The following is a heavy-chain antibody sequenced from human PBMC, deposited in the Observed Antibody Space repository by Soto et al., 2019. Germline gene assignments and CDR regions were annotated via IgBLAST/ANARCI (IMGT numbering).Heavy chain of an antibody. V-gene: IGHV3-7*01. D-gene: IGHD2-15*01. J-gene: IGHJ4*02. CDR2: IKQDGSEK. CDR1: GFTFSSYW. CDR3: ARDSTPNLYCSGGSCYVPFDY. Sequence: GGSLRLSCAASGFTFSSYWMSWVRQAPGKGLEWVANIKQDGSEKYYVDSVKGRFTISRDNAKNSLYLQMNSLRAEDTAVYYCARDSTPNLYCSGGSCYVPFDYWGQGTLVTVSS.